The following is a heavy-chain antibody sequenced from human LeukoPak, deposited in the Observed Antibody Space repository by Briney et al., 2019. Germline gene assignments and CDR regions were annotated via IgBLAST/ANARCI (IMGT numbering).Heavy chain of an antibody. CDR2: INWNGGST. CDR3: ARDMKIARSAFDY. J-gene: IGHJ4*02. D-gene: IGHD3-16*01. CDR1: GFTFDDFG. Sequence: PGGSLSLSCQASGFTFDDFGMTWVRQAPGKGLEGFSGINWNGGSTGYADSVKGRFTISRDNAKNSLYLQMNSLRAEDTALYYCARDMKIARSAFDYWGQGTLVTVSS. V-gene: IGHV3-20*04.